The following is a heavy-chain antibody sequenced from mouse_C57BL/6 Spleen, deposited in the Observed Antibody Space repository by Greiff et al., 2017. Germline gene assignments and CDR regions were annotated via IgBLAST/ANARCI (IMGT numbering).Heavy chain of an antibody. J-gene: IGHJ2*01. V-gene: IGHV1-39*01. Sequence: VQLQQSGPELVKPGASVKISCKASGYSFTDYNMNWVKQSNGKSLEWIGVINPNYGTTSYNQKFKGKATLTVDQSSSTAYMQLNSLTSEDSAVYYGSTGGIYGGYGFFDYWGQGTTLTVSA. CDR2: INPNYGTT. CDR1: GYSFTDYN. D-gene: IGHD2-3*01. CDR3: STGGIYGGYGFFDY.